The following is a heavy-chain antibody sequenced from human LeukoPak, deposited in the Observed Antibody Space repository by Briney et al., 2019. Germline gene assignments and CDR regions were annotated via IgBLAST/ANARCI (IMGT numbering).Heavy chain of an antibody. CDR2: VYYSGVT. D-gene: IGHD2-15*01. J-gene: IGHJ4*02. V-gene: IGHV4-59*08. CDR3: ARLSLHCSGGSCYRGAFDS. CDR1: GGSTGSDY. Sequence: PSETLSLTCSVSGGSTGSDYWSWIRQPPGKGLEWITYVYYSGVTSYNPSLKSRVAISIDTSKNQFSLNLTSVTAADTAVYYCARLSLHCSGGSCYRGAFDSWGQGTLVTVSS.